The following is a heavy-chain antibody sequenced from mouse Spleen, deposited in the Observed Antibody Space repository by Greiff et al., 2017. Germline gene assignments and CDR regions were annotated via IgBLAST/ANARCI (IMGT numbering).Heavy chain of an antibody. J-gene: IGHJ2*01. CDR3: ARDSYYSYGY. CDR1: GYSFTGYY. CDR2: INPSTGGT. V-gene: IGHV1-42*01. D-gene: IGHD2-12*01. Sequence: EVQLQQSGPELVKPGASVKISCKASGYSFTGYYMNWVKQSPEKSLEWIGEINPSTGGTTYNQKFKAKATLTVDKSSSTAYMQLKSLTSEDSAVYYCARDSYYSYGYWGQGTTLTVSS.